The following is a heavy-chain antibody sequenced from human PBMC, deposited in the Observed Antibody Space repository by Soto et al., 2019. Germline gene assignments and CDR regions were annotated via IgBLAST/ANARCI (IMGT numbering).Heavy chain of an antibody. CDR3: ARDYRDIVVVLADFENWFDP. CDR2: INPNSGGT. J-gene: IGHJ5*02. D-gene: IGHD2-15*01. CDR1: GYTFTGYY. Sequence: ASVKVSCKASGYTFTGYYMHWVRQAPGQGLEWMGWINPNSGGTNYAQKFQGRVTMTRDTSISTAYMELSRLRSDDTAVYYCARDYRDIVVVLADFENWFDPWGQGTLVTVSS. V-gene: IGHV1-2*02.